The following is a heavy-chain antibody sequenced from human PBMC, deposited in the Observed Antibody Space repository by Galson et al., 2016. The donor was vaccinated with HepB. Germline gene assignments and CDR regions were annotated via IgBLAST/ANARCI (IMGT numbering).Heavy chain of an antibody. CDR1: GVSLSTTGVG. J-gene: IGHJ4*02. CDR3: VHIVHSGSYYYFAC. Sequence: PALVTPSQTLTLTCIFSGVSLSTTGVGVGWMRQPPGKTLEWLAHIYWDGVERYSPSLKSRLTITNDTSKNRVVLTMTNMDPVDTATYYCVHIVHSGSYYYFACWGQGTLVTVSS. CDR2: IYWDGVE. D-gene: IGHD1-26*01. V-gene: IGHV2-5*02.